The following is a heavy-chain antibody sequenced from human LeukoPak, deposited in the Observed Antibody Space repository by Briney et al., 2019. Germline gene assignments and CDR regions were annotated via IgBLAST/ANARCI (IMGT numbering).Heavy chain of an antibody. CDR2: IKPDGSEI. V-gene: IGHV3-7*01. Sequence: GGSLRLSCAASGFPFSSYWMSWVRQFPGKGLEWVANIKPDGSEIYYVDSVKGRFIVSRDNAKNSLYLQMNSLRAVDTAMYYCAEGSNYGDSAFWGQGTLVTVSS. J-gene: IGHJ4*02. D-gene: IGHD4-17*01. CDR3: AEGSNYGDSAF. CDR1: GFPFSSYW.